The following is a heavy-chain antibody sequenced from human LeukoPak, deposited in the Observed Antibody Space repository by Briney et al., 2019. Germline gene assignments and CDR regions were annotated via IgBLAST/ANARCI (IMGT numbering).Heavy chain of an antibody. V-gene: IGHV4-39*01. D-gene: IGHD2-15*01. J-gene: IGHJ5*02. Sequence: KPSEALSLTCSVSDDSINSRNYYWGWIRQPPGKGLEWIGSIYDSGNSYYNPSLQSRVTISVDTSKNQFSLRLSSVTVADTAVYYRARHPLYCSGGSCTSSWFDPWGQGTLVTVSS. CDR3: ARHPLYCSGGSCTSSWFDP. CDR1: DDSINSRNYY. CDR2: IYDSGNS.